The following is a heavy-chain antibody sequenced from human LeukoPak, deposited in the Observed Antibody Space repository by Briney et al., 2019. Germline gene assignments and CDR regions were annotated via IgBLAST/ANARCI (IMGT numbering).Heavy chain of an antibody. V-gene: IGHV4-31*03. J-gene: IGHJ5*02. CDR2: IYYSGST. D-gene: IGHD5-24*01. CDR3: ARGGSQLRSWLDL. Sequence: SQTLSLTCTVSSGSISCGGYYWSWIRQHPGKGLEWIGNIYYSGSTYYNPSLKSRVAISLDTSKNQFSLQLTSRTAADTAVYFCARGGSQLRSWLDLWGQGTLVSVTS. CDR1: SGSISCGGYY.